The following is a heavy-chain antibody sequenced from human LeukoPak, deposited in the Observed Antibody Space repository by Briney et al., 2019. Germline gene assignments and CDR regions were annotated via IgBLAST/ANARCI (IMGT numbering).Heavy chain of an antibody. CDR3: ARDPTPRYCSGGSCYTHYGMDV. V-gene: IGHV3-21*01. Sequence: GGSLRLSCAASGFTFSSYTMNWVRQAPGKGLEWVSSISSSSSYIYYANSVKGRLTISRDNAKTSLYLQMNSLRAEDTAVYYCARDPTPRYCSGGSCYTHYGMDVWGQGTTVTVSS. J-gene: IGHJ6*02. D-gene: IGHD2-15*01. CDR2: ISSSSSYI. CDR1: GFTFSSYT.